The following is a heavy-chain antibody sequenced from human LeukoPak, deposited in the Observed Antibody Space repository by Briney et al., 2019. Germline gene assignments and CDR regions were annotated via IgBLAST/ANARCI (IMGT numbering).Heavy chain of an antibody. D-gene: IGHD3-22*01. J-gene: IGHJ4*02. CDR3: ATNGKGYYDSSGYVVN. V-gene: IGHV4-31*03. Sequence: SQTLSLTCTVSGGSISSGGYYWSWIRQHPGKGLEWIGYIYYSGSTYYNPSLKSRVTIPVDTSKNQFSLKLSSVTAADTAVYYCATNGKGYYDSSGYVVNWGQGTLVTVSS. CDR2: IYYSGST. CDR1: GGSISSGGYY.